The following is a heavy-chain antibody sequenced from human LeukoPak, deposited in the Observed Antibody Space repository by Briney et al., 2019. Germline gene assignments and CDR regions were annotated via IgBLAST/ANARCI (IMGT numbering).Heavy chain of an antibody. Sequence: SGTLSLTCTVSGGSISSYYWSWIRQPPGKGLEWIGYIYYSGSTNYNPSLKSRVTISVDTSKDQFSLKLSSVTAADTAVYYCARARGDAFDIWGQGTMVTVSS. J-gene: IGHJ3*02. CDR3: ARARGDAFDI. CDR1: GGSISSYY. CDR2: IYYSGST. V-gene: IGHV4-59*01.